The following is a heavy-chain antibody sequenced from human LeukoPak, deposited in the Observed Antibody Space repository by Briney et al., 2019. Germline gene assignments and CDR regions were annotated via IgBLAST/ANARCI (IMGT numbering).Heavy chain of an antibody. Sequence: PSETLSLTCTVSGGSISSSSYYWGWLRQPPGKGLEWIGSIYYSGSTYYNPSLKSRVTISVDTSKNQFSLKLSSVTAADTAVYYCARHLLTVVTLEEIFDYWGQGTLITVSS. CDR1: GGSISSSSYY. V-gene: IGHV4-39*01. CDR2: IYYSGST. J-gene: IGHJ4*02. CDR3: ARHLLTVVTLEEIFDY. D-gene: IGHD4-23*01.